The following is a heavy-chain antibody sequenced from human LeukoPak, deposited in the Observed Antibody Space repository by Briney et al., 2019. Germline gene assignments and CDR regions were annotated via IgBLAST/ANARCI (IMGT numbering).Heavy chain of an antibody. V-gene: IGHV4-34*01. CDR2: INHSGST. CDR3: AKEGYSS. J-gene: IGHJ4*02. Sequence: PSETLSLTCAVYGGSFSGYYWSWIRQPPGKGLEWIGEINHSGSTDYNPSLKSRVTISVDTSKNQFSLKLSSVTAADTAVYYCAKEGYSSWGQGTLVTVSS. D-gene: IGHD6-13*01. CDR1: GGSFSGYY.